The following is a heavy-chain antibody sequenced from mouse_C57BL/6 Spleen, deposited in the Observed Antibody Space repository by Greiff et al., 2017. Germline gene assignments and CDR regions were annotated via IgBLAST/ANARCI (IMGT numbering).Heavy chain of an antibody. CDR1: GYTFTDYY. Sequence: VKLMESGAELVRPGASVKLSCKASGYTFTDYYINWVKQRPGQGLEWIARIYPGSGNTYYNEKFKGKATLTAEKSSSTAYMQLSSLTSEDSAVYFCARQDGSSLFAYWGQGTLVTVSA. D-gene: IGHD1-1*01. J-gene: IGHJ3*01. CDR3: ARQDGSSLFAY. V-gene: IGHV1-76*01. CDR2: IYPGSGNT.